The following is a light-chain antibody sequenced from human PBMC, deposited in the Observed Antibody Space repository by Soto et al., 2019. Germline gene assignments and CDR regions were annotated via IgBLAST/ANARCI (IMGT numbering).Light chain of an antibody. CDR1: QSVNSW. J-gene: IGKJ1*01. V-gene: IGKV1-5*01. Sequence: DIQMTQSPSTLSASVGDRVSITCRASQSVNSWLAWYQQKPGKAPKLLIYDASILESGVPSRFSGSASGTEFTLTISSLKPDDFATYYCQQYDSYPWTFGQGTELEIK. CDR3: QQYDSYPWT. CDR2: DAS.